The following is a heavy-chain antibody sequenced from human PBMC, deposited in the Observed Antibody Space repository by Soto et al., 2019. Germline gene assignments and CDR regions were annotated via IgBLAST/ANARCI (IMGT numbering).Heavy chain of an antibody. CDR1: GGTFSSYA. Sequence: QVQLVQSGAEVKKPGSSVKVSCKASGGTFSSYAISWVRQAPGQGLEWMGGVIPIFGTPNYAQNFQDRVTITADGSTSTAYMELSGLRSEDTAVYYCARGLGTSSEAWYFDLWGRGTLVSVSS. V-gene: IGHV1-69*01. CDR3: ARGLGTSSEAWYFDL. J-gene: IGHJ2*01. CDR2: VIPIFGTP. D-gene: IGHD2-2*01.